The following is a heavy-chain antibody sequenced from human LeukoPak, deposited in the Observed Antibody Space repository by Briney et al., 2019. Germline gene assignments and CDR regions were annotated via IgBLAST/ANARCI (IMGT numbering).Heavy chain of an antibody. CDR2: INPNSGGT. V-gene: IGHV1-2*02. CDR1: GYTFTGYY. CDR3: ARDLSYNWNDVGSYFDY. Sequence: ASVKVSCKASGYTFTGYYMHWVRQAPGQGLEWMGWINPNSGGTNYAQKFQGRVTMTRDTSISTAYMELSRLRSDDTAVYYCARDLSYNWNDVGSYFDYWGQGTLVTVSS. J-gene: IGHJ4*02. D-gene: IGHD1-1*01.